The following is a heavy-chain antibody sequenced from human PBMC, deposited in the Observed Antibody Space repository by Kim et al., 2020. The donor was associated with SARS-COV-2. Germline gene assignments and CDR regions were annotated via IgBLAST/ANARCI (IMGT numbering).Heavy chain of an antibody. CDR1: GGSFSGYY. CDR3: ARVDNYYGSGKLAFDI. CDR2: INHSGST. Sequence: SETLSLTCAVYGGSFSGYYWSWIRQPPGKGLEWIGEINHSGSTNYNPSLKSRVTISVDTSKNQFSLKLSSVTAADTAVYYCARVDNYYGSGKLAFDIWGQGTMVTVSS. J-gene: IGHJ3*02. V-gene: IGHV4-34*01. D-gene: IGHD3-10*01.